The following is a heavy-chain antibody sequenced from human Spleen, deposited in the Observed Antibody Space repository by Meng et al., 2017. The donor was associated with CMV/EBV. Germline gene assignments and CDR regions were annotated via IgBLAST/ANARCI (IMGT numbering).Heavy chain of an antibody. Sequence: GESLKISCAASGFTFSSYEMNWVRQAPGKGLEWVSYISSSGSTIYYADSVKGRFTISRDNAKNSLYLQMNSLRAEDTAVYYCARVSTYYDFWSGHEVDYWGQGTLVTVSS. J-gene: IGHJ4*02. CDR2: ISSSGSTI. V-gene: IGHV3-48*03. CDR1: GFTFSSYE. D-gene: IGHD3-3*01. CDR3: ARVSTYYDFWSGHEVDY.